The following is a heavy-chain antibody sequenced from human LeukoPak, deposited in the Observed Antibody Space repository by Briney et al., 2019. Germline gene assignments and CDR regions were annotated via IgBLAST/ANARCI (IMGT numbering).Heavy chain of an antibody. V-gene: IGHV4-61*08. D-gene: IGHD5-24*01. J-gene: IGHJ6*02. CDR1: GGSISSGDYY. CDR3: ARLSRDGYNRHYYYYGMDV. Sequence: SQTLSLTCTVSGGSISSGDYYWSWIRQPPGKGLEWIGYIYYSGSTNYNPSLKSRVTISVDTSKNQFSLKLSSVTAADTAVYYCARLSRDGYNRHYYYYGMDVWGQGTTVTVSS. CDR2: IYYSGST.